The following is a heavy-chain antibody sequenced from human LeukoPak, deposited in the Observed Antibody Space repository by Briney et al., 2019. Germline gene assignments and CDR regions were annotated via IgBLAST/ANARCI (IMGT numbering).Heavy chain of an antibody. CDR3: ARDRYSSSAHFDY. Sequence: GGSLRLSCAPSEFTFSRHGMHWVRQAPGKGLEWVSYISSSGSTIYYADSVKGRFTISRDNAKNSLYLQMYSLRAEDTAVYYCARDRYSSSAHFDYWGQGTLVTVSS. CDR1: EFTFSRHG. V-gene: IGHV3-48*04. D-gene: IGHD6-6*01. J-gene: IGHJ4*02. CDR2: ISSSGSTI.